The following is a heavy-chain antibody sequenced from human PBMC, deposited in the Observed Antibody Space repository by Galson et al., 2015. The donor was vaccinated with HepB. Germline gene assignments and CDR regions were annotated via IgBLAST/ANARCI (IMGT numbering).Heavy chain of an antibody. V-gene: IGHV3-30*02. Sequence: SLRLSCAASGFTFSSYGMHWVRQAPGKGQEWVAFIRYDGSNKYYADSVKGRFTISRDNSKNTLYLQMNSLRAEDTAVYYCAKDGIEGFGEFEGFNWFDPWGQGTLVTVSS. CDR3: AKDGIEGFGEFEGFNWFDP. CDR2: IRYDGSNK. J-gene: IGHJ5*02. CDR1: GFTFSSYG. D-gene: IGHD3-10*01.